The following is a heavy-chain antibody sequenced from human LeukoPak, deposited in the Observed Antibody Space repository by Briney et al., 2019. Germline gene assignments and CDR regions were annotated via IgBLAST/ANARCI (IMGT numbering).Heavy chain of an antibody. D-gene: IGHD3-10*01. CDR1: GFPLSSYE. J-gene: IGHJ6*03. CDR2: ISSSGSTI. V-gene: IGHV3-48*03. Sequence: PGGSLRLSCAASGFPLSSYEMNWVRQAPGKGLEWVSYISSSGSTIYYADSVKGRFTISRDNAKNTLYLQMNSLRAEDTAVYYCARVIAEEDGSGSYHYMDVWGKGTTVTISS. CDR3: ARVIAEEDGSGSYHYMDV.